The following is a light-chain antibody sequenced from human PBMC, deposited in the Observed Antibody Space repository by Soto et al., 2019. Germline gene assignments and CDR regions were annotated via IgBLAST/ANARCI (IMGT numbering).Light chain of an antibody. J-gene: IGKJ5*01. CDR1: RSLLHITGETF. CDR3: MQSTQLPPT. CDR2: EVS. Sequence: DVVMTQTPLSLSVAPVQPASISCXSSRSLLHITGETFLFWYLQKPGQSPQLLIYEVSTRVSGVPDRFSGSGSGTDFTLEISRVETDDVGIYYCMQSTQLPPTFGQGTRLEIK. V-gene: IGKV2D-29*02.